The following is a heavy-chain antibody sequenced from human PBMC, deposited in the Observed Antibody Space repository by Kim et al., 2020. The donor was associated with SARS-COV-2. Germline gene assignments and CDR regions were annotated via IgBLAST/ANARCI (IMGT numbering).Heavy chain of an antibody. J-gene: IGHJ6*03. Sequence: GESLKISCKGSGYSFTSYWIGWVRQMPGKGLEWMGIIYPGDSDTRYSPSFQGQVTISADKSISTAYLQWSSLKASDTAMYYCARQSPYYYDSSGYDYYYMDVWGKGTTVTVSS. CDR1: GYSFTSYW. CDR3: ARQSPYYYDSSGYDYYYMDV. CDR2: IYPGDSDT. V-gene: IGHV5-51*01. D-gene: IGHD3-22*01.